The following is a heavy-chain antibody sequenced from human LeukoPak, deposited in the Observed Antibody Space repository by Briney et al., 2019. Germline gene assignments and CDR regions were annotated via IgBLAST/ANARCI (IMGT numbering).Heavy chain of an antibody. CDR3: ARHEGLDFWSGYYTAGFDY. J-gene: IGHJ4*02. Sequence: PSETLSLTCTVSGGSISSSSYYWGWIRQPPGKGLEWIGSIYYSGSTYYNPSLKSRVTISVDTSKNQFSLKLSSVTAADKAVYYCARHEGLDFWSGYYTAGFDYWGQGTLVTVSS. V-gene: IGHV4-39*01. D-gene: IGHD3-3*01. CDR1: GGSISSSSYY. CDR2: IYYSGST.